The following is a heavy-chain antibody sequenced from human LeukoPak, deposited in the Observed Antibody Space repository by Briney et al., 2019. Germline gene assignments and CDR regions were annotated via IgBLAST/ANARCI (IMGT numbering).Heavy chain of an antibody. CDR1: GYTLTELS. CDR2: FDPEDGET. Sequence: ASVKVSCKVSGYTLTELSMHWVRQAPGKGLEWMGGFDPEDGETIYAQKFQGRVTMTEDTSTDTAYMELSSLRSEDTAVYYCATSTEYSGSCYAFDIWGQGTMVTVSS. J-gene: IGHJ3*02. D-gene: IGHD1-26*01. V-gene: IGHV1-24*01. CDR3: ATSTEYSGSCYAFDI.